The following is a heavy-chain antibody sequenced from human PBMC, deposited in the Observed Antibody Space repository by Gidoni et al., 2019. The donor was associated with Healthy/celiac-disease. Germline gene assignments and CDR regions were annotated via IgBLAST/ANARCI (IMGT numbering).Heavy chain of an antibody. CDR2: IKQDGSEK. J-gene: IGHJ4*02. CDR3: ARDRRHSSSSGLDY. CDR1: GFTFSSYW. Sequence: EVQLVESGGGLVQPGGSLRLSCAASGFTFSSYWMSWVRQAPGKGLEWVANIKQDGSEKYYVDSVKGRFTISRDNAKNSLYLQMNSLRAEDTAVYYCARDRRHSSSSGLDYWGQGTLVTVSS. D-gene: IGHD6-6*01. V-gene: IGHV3-7*01.